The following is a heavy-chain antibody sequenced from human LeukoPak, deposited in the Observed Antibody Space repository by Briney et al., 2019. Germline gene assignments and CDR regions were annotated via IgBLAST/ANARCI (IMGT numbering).Heavy chain of an antibody. Sequence: SETLSLTCAVYGGSFSGYYWSWIRQPPGKGLEWIGEINHSGSTNYDPSLKSRVTISVDTSKNQFSLKLSSVTAADTAVYYCARDRDQRGPYYYYMDVWGKGTTVTISS. J-gene: IGHJ6*03. CDR3: ARDRDQRGPYYYYMDV. CDR1: GGSFSGYY. D-gene: IGHD2-2*01. CDR2: INHSGST. V-gene: IGHV4-34*01.